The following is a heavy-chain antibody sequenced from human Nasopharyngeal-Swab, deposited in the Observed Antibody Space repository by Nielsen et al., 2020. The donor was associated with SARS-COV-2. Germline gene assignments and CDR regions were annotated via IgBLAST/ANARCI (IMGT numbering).Heavy chain of an antibody. CDR1: GFTFSDYY. J-gene: IGHJ6*02. Sequence: GGSLRLSCAASGFTFSDYYMSWIRQAPGKGLEWVSYISSSGSTIYYADPVKGRFTISRDNAKNSLYLQMNSLRAEDTAVYYCASGGYGDYDAYYYGMDVWGQGTTVTVSS. CDR3: ASGGYGDYDAYYYGMDV. CDR2: ISSSGSTI. D-gene: IGHD4-17*01. V-gene: IGHV3-11*04.